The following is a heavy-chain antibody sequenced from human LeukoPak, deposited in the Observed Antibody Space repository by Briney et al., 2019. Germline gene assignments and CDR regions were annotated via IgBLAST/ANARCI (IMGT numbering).Heavy chain of an antibody. CDR1: GFTFSYHW. Sequence: GGYLRLSCAASGFTFSYHWMPWVRQAPGKWLEWVANIKNDGTVKNYVDSVKGRFTISRDNAKNSLYLQMNSLRAEDTGVYYCAKDSYGKGDYWGQGVLVTVSS. CDR3: AKDSYGKGDY. V-gene: IGHV3-7*01. J-gene: IGHJ4*02. CDR2: IKNDGTVK. D-gene: IGHD4-17*01.